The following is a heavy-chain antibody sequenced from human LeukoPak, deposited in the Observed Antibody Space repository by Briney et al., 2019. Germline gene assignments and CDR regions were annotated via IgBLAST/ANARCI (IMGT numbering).Heavy chain of an antibody. CDR2: IYTSGST. Sequence: SETLSLTCTVSGGSISSGSYYWSWIRQPAGKGLEWIGRIYTSGSTNYNPSLKSRVTISVDTSKNQFSLKLSSVTAADTAVYYCAKDSSLRYFDYWGQGTLVTVSS. CDR3: AKDSSLRYFDY. J-gene: IGHJ4*02. D-gene: IGHD3-9*01. V-gene: IGHV4-61*02. CDR1: GGSISSGSYY.